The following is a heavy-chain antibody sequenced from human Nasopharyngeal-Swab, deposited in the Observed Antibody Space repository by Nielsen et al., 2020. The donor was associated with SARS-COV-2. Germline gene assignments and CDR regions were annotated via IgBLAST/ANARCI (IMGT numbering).Heavy chain of an antibody. Sequence: SETLSLTCSVSGGSISSGGYYWIWIRQNPGQGLELIGYIYNTGISYTNPSLQRRLSISVDKSRNQFFLNLTSVTAADTAIYYCARGEGSRWFYFDSWGQGMLVTVSS. CDR3: ARGEGSRWFYFDS. CDR2: IYNTGIS. D-gene: IGHD6-13*01. CDR1: GGSISSGGYY. J-gene: IGHJ4*02. V-gene: IGHV4-31*03.